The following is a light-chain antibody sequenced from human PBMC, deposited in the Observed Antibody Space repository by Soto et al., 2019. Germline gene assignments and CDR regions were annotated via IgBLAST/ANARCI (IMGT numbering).Light chain of an antibody. CDR1: SSNIGSNS. J-gene: IGLJ1*01. CDR3: AAWDDSLNGPV. CDR2: SNN. V-gene: IGLV1-44*01. Sequence: QAVVTQPPSASGTPGQRVSIPCSGSSSNIGSNSVNWYQQLPGTAPKLLIYSNNQRPSGVPDRISGSKSGTSASLAISGLQSEDEADYYCAAWDDSLNGPVFGTGTKVTVL.